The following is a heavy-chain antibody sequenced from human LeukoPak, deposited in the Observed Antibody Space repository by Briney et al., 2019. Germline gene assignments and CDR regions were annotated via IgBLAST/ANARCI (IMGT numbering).Heavy chain of an antibody. CDR2: ISGSGGST. CDR3: AKSRGWRVGATGYFDY. J-gene: IGHJ4*02. D-gene: IGHD1-26*01. V-gene: IGHV3-23*01. CDR1: GFTFSSYA. Sequence: PGGSLRLSCAASGFTFSSYAMSWVRQAPGKGMEWVSAISGSGGSTYYADSVKGRFTISRDNSKNTLYLQMNSLRAEDTAVYYCAKSRGWRVGATGYFDYWGQGTLVTVSS.